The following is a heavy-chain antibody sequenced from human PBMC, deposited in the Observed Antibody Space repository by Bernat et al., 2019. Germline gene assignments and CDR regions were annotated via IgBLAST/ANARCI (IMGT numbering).Heavy chain of an antibody. Sequence: QVQLVESGGGVVQPGRSLRLSCAASGFTFSSYAMHWVRQAPGKGLEWVAVISYDGSNKYYADSVKGRFTISRDNSKNTLYLQMNSLRAEDTAVYYCAKDGPYCSSTSCSPDYWGQGTLVTVSS. CDR3: AKDGPYCSSTSCSPDY. V-gene: IGHV3-30*04. D-gene: IGHD2-2*01. CDR1: GFTFSSYA. J-gene: IGHJ4*02. CDR2: ISYDGSNK.